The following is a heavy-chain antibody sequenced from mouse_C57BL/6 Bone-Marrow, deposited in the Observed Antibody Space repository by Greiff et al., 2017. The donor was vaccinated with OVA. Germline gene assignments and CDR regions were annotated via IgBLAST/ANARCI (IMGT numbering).Heavy chain of an antibody. CDR1: GYTFTSYW. D-gene: IGHD1-1*02. J-gene: IGHJ2*01. CDR2: INPSSGYT. Sequence: QVQLKESGAALAKPGASVKLSCKASGYTFTSYWMHWVKPRPGQGLEWIGYINPSSGYTKYNQKFKDKATLTSDKSSSTAYMQLSSLTYEDSAVYYCARSYMGYWGQGTTLTVSS. CDR3: ARSYMGY. V-gene: IGHV1-7*01.